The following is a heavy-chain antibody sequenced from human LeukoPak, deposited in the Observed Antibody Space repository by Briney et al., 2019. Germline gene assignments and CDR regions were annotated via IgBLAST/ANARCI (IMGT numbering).Heavy chain of an antibody. D-gene: IGHD3-3*01. CDR3: ARTGNDFWSGYCFDY. Sequence: GASVEVSCKASGGTFSSYAISWVRQAPGQGLEWMGGIIPIFGTANYAQKFQGRVTITADESTSTAYMELSSLRSEDTAVYYCARTGNDFWSGYCFDYWGQGTLVTVSS. CDR1: GGTFSSYA. CDR2: IIPIFGTA. J-gene: IGHJ4*02. V-gene: IGHV1-69*13.